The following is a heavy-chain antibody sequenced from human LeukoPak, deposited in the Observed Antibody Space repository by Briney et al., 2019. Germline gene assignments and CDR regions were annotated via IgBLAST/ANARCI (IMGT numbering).Heavy chain of an antibody. CDR2: ISDSGRST. CDR3: AKDHSDYPSFFDY. Sequence: GGSLRLSCAASGFTFSNSAMSWVRQAPGKGLEWVAAISDSGRSTYYADSVKGRFTISRDNSKNTLYLHMSSLRAEDTAVYYCAKDHSDYPSFFDYWGQGTLVTVSS. D-gene: IGHD5-12*01. CDR1: GFTFSNSA. V-gene: IGHV3-23*01. J-gene: IGHJ4*02.